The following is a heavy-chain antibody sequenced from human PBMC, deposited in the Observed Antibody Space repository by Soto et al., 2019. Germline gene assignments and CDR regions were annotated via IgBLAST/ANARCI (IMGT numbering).Heavy chain of an antibody. V-gene: IGHV3-23*01. CDR2: ISGSGGST. Sequence: PGGSLRLSCAASGFTFSSYAMDWVRQAPGKGLEWVSAISGSGGSTYYADSVKGRFTISRDNSKNTLYLQMNSLRAEDTAVYYCAKVGDPDYYDSSGYPDYWGQGTLVTVSS. D-gene: IGHD3-22*01. CDR1: GFTFSSYA. J-gene: IGHJ4*02. CDR3: AKVGDPDYYDSSGYPDY.